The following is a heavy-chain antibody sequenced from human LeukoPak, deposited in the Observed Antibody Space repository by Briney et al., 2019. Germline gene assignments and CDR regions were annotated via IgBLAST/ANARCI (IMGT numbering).Heavy chain of an antibody. J-gene: IGHJ5*02. D-gene: IGHD2-15*01. CDR3: ARAGGYCSGGSCYRGYSWFDP. Sequence: GGPLRVSCAASGFTFSSSGMHWVRQAPGKGLEWVAVILYNGSNKYYADPVKGRFTISRDNSKNTLYLQMNSLRVEDTAVYYCARAGGYCSGGSCYRGYSWFDPWGQGTLVTVSS. CDR1: GFTFSSSG. CDR2: ILYNGSNK. V-gene: IGHV3-33*01.